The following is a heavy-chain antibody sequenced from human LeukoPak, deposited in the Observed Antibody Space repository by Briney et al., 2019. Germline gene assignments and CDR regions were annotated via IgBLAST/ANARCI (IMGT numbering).Heavy chain of an antibody. V-gene: IGHV3-23*01. Sequence: GGSLRLSCAASGFSFSSYAMNWVRQAPGKGLEWVSAIIPSAGSTYYADSVKGRFTISRDNSKNTLYLQMNSLRAEDTAVYYCAKAAAQLLWFGNDWGQGTLVTVSS. CDR3: AKAAAQLLWFGND. D-gene: IGHD3-10*01. CDR1: GFSFSSYA. J-gene: IGHJ4*02. CDR2: IIPSAGST.